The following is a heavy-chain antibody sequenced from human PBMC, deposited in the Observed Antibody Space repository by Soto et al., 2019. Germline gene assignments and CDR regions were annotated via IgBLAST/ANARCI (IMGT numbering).Heavy chain of an antibody. D-gene: IGHD3-16*01. CDR3: VRIRYQLPSSVLWLDP. CDR1: GGFLSESY. Sequence: TLSLTGAVYGGFLSESYWTWIRQPPGKGLEWIGEINHVGGTNYNPSLKSRVTMSVDTSQNQFSLRLISVTAADTAMYFCVRIRYQLPSSVLWLDPWGQGTPVTVSS. V-gene: IGHV4-34*01. J-gene: IGHJ5*02. CDR2: INHVGGT.